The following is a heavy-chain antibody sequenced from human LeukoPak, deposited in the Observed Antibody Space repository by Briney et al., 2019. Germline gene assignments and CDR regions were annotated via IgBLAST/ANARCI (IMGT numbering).Heavy chain of an antibody. D-gene: IGHD4-11*01. CDR2: IYYSGST. Sequence: SETLSLTCTVSGGPISSSSYYWGWIRQPPGKGLEWIGSIYYSGSTYYNPSLKSRVTISVDTSKNQFSLKLSSVTAADTAVYYCASRYDYSNYIGYWGQGTLVTVSS. J-gene: IGHJ4*02. CDR3: ASRYDYSNYIGY. CDR1: GGPISSSSYY. V-gene: IGHV4-39*01.